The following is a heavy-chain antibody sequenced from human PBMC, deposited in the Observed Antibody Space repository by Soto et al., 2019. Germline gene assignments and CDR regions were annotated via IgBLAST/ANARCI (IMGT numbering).Heavy chain of an antibody. V-gene: IGHV3-23*01. CDR2: VSGSADAT. J-gene: IGHJ5*01. CDR1: GFIFSSYD. CDR3: AKSYFFSWYDS. Sequence: EVQLLESGGGLVQPGGSLRLSCAASGFIFSSYDMAWVRQAPGKGLEWVSTVSGSADATQYADSMKGRFTISRDNSKNTLYLEMNNLGDEDTATYYCAKSYFFSWYDSWGQGTLVTVSS. D-gene: IGHD3-10*01.